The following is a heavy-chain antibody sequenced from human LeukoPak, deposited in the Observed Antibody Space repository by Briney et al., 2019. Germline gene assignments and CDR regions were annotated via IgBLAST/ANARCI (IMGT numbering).Heavy chain of an antibody. Sequence: GRSLRLSCAASGFTFDDYAMHWVRQAPGKGLEWVSGISWNSGSIGYADSVKGRFTISRDNAKNSLYLQTNSLRAEDTALYYCAKDIGTPYYYYMDVWRKGTTVTVSS. D-gene: IGHD1-1*01. CDR3: AKDIGTPYYYYMDV. V-gene: IGHV3-9*01. CDR1: GFTFDDYA. J-gene: IGHJ6*03. CDR2: ISWNSGSI.